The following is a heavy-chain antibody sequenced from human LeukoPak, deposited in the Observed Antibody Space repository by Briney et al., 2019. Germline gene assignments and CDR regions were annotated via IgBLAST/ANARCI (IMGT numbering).Heavy chain of an antibody. D-gene: IGHD5-12*01. J-gene: IGHJ4*02. CDR2: INPNSGGT. Sequence: ASVKVSCKASGYTFTGYYMHWVRQAPGQALEWMGRINPNSGGTNYAQKLQGRVTMTRDTSISTAYMELSRRRSDDTAVYYCALWWLRSDFDYWGQGTLVTVSS. CDR1: GYTFTGYY. CDR3: ALWWLRSDFDY. V-gene: IGHV1-2*06.